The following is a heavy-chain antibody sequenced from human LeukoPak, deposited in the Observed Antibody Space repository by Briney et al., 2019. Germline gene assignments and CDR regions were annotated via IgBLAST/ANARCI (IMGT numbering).Heavy chain of an antibody. CDR3: ARDRGGWSDY. CDR1: GGSISSYY. CDR2: IYYSGST. J-gene: IGHJ4*02. V-gene: IGHV4-59*01. D-gene: IGHD6-19*01. Sequence: SETLSLTCTVSGGSISSYYWSWIRQPPGKGLEWIGYIYYSGSTNYNPSLKSRVTISVDTSKNQLSLKLSSVTAADTAVYYCARDRGGWSDYWGQGTLVTVSS.